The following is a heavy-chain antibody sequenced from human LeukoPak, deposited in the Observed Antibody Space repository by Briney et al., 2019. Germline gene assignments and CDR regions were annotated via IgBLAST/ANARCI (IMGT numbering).Heavy chain of an antibody. Sequence: PGGSLRLSCAASGFTFSSYSMNWVRQAPGKGLEWVSSISSSSSYIYYADSVKGRFTISRDNAKNSLYLQMNSLRAEDTAVYYCARGLVVTATVYYGMDVWGQGTTVTVS. V-gene: IGHV3-21*01. J-gene: IGHJ6*02. CDR2: ISSSSSYI. D-gene: IGHD2-21*02. CDR1: GFTFSSYS. CDR3: ARGLVVTATVYYGMDV.